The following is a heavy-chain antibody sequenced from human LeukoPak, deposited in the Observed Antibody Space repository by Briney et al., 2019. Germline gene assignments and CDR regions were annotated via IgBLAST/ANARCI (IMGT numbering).Heavy chain of an antibody. D-gene: IGHD2-2*01. CDR3: VRDGPCSSTSCQNFDS. V-gene: IGHV1-2*02. J-gene: IGHJ4*02. Sequence: ASAKVSCKASGYTFTGYYIHWVRQAPGQGLEWVGWINPHSDDRNYAQRFQGRVTLTRDTSISTVYMELSGLTSDDTAVYYCVRDGPCSSTSCQNFDSWGQGALVTVSS. CDR1: GYTFTGYY. CDR2: INPHSDDR.